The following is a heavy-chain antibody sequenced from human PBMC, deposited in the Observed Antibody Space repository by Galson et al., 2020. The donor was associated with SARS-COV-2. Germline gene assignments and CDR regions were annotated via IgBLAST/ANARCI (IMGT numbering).Heavy chain of an antibody. D-gene: IGHD2-21*02. CDR1: GFTFSSYA. V-gene: IGHV3-30*04. J-gene: IGHJ4*02. CDR2: ISYDGSNK. CDR3: ARDEDCGGDCSLYFDY. Sequence: QAGGSLRLSCAASGFTFSSYAMHWVRQAPGKGLEWVAVISYDGSNKYYADSVKGRFTISRDNSKNTLYLQMNSLRAEDTAVYYCARDEDCGGDCSLYFDYWGQGTLVTVSS.